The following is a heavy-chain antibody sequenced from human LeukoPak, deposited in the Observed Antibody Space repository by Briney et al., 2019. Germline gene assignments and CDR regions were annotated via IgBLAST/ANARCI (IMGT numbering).Heavy chain of an antibody. CDR2: ISAYNGNT. CDR1: GYTFTSYG. CDR3: ARGTYYDFWSGLDY. D-gene: IGHD3-3*01. V-gene: IGHV1-18*01. J-gene: IGHJ4*02. Sequence: HGASVKVSCKASGYTFTSYGISWVRQAPGQGLEWMGWISAYNGNTNYAQKLQGRVTMTTDTSTSTAYMELRSLRSDDTAVYYCARGTYYDFWSGLDYWGQGTLVTVSS.